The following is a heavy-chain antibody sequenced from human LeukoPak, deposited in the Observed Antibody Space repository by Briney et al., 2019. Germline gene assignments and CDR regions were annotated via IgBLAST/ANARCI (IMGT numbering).Heavy chain of an antibody. CDR3: AKDQSGSGSYYTNFDY. J-gene: IGHJ4*02. CDR2: ISGSGGST. Sequence: PGGSLRLSCAASGFTFSSYAMHWVRQAPGKGLEWVSAISGSGGSTYYADSVKGRFTISRDNSKNTLYLQMNSLRAEDTAVYYCAKDQSGSGSYYTNFDYWGQGTLVTVSS. CDR1: GFTFSSYA. V-gene: IGHV3-23*01. D-gene: IGHD3-10*01.